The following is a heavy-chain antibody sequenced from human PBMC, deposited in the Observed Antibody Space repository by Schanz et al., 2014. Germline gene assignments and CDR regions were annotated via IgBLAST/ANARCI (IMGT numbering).Heavy chain of an antibody. CDR1: EFTFSSYK. Sequence: EVQLVESGGGLVKPGGSLRLSCEASEFTFSSYKMNWVRQAPGKGLEWVSSISSSGSYIHYADSVKGRFTISRDNSKTTLYLQMNSLRAEDTAVYYCAKDPSHGDYDYYFDYWGQGTLVTVSS. V-gene: IGHV3-21*04. CDR2: ISSSGSYI. CDR3: AKDPSHGDYDYYFDY. D-gene: IGHD3-22*01. J-gene: IGHJ4*02.